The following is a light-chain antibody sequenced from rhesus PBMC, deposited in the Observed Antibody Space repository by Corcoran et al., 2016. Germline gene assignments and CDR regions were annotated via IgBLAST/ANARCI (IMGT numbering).Light chain of an antibody. J-gene: IGKJ1*01. Sequence: DIQMTQSPSSLSASVGDTVTITCRASQGISSYLNWFQQKPGKAPKLLIYEASSLQSGIPSRFSGSGTGTDFTLTSSSLQPEDFATYYCQHYDSTPWTFGQGTKVEIK. V-gene: IGKV1-28*02. CDR2: EAS. CDR3: QHYDSTPWT. CDR1: QGISSY.